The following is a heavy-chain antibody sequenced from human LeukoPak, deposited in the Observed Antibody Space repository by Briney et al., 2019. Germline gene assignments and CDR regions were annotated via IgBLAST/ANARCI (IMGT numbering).Heavy chain of an antibody. CDR3: ARRTTYFDY. CDR1: GGSISSSNSY. D-gene: IGHD1-1*01. Sequence: SKTLSLTCTVSGGSISSSNSYWGWIRQPPGKGLEWIGSIYYRGSTYFNPSLKSRVTISVDTSKSKFSLKLSSVTATDTAVYYCARRTTYFDYWGQGTLVTVSS. J-gene: IGHJ4*02. V-gene: IGHV4-39*01. CDR2: IYYRGST.